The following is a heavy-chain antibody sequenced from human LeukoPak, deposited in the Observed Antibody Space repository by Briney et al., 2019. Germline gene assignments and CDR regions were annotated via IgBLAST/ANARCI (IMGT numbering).Heavy chain of an antibody. V-gene: IGHV3-9*01. CDR2: ISWNSGSI. J-gene: IGHJ6*02. CDR1: GYTFDDDS. CDR3: AKEDYYCYGMDV. Sequence: GGSLTLSCAASGYTFDDDSKQGLRQPPPGGVLGVSGISWNSGSIGYADSVKGRFTVSRDNAKNSLYLQMNSLRAEDTASYYCAKEDYYCYGMDVWGQGTTVTVSS.